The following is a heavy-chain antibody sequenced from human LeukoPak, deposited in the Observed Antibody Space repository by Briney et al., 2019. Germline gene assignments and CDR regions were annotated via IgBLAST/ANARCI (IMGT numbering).Heavy chain of an antibody. V-gene: IGHV4-59*08. D-gene: IGHD3-10*01. CDR2: IYYSGST. Sequence: SETLSLTCTVSGGSISSYYWSWIRQPPGKGLEWIGHIYYSGSTHYNPSLKSRVTISVDTSRNQFSLKLSSVTAADTAVYYCARHVGNSGSGSYLTSFDYWGQGTLVTVSS. CDR3: ARHVGNSGSGSYLTSFDY. J-gene: IGHJ4*02. CDR1: GGSISSYY.